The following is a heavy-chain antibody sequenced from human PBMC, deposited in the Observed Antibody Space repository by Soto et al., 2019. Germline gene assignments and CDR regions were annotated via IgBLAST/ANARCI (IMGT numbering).Heavy chain of an antibody. CDR1: GGTFSSSA. V-gene: IGHV1-69*12. J-gene: IGHJ6*02. D-gene: IGHD4-4*01. CDR2: IIPLFRTP. Sequence: QVQLVQSGAEMKEPGSSVKVSCKTSGGTFSSSAISWLRQAPGQGLEWMGGIIPLFRTPDYAQKFQGRVTIAADEPTSTAYMELSTLRSEDTAVYYCARDNDRLQLGRNYYYILDVWGQGTTITVSS. CDR3: ARDNDRLQLGRNYYYILDV.